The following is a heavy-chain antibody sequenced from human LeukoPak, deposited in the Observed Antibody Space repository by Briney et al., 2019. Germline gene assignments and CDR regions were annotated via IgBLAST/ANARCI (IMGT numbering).Heavy chain of an antibody. D-gene: IGHD3-3*01. J-gene: IGHJ4*02. Sequence: GGSLRLSCAVSGFTFSRYWMSWVRQAPGKGLEWVANIKQDGSEKHYVDSVKGRFTISRDNANNSLYVQMNSLRAEDTAVYYCARTFWGGNGYYFEYWGQGTLVTVSS. CDR1: GFTFSRYW. CDR2: IKQDGSEK. CDR3: ARTFWGGNGYYFEY. V-gene: IGHV3-7*04.